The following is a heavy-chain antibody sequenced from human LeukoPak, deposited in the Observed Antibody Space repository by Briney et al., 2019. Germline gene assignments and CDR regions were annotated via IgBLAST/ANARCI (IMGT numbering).Heavy chain of an antibody. V-gene: IGHV4-38-2*01. D-gene: IGHD3-22*01. CDR2: IYHSGST. CDR1: GYSISGGYY. CDR3: ARPNYYDSSGYDY. J-gene: IGHJ4*02. Sequence: PSETLSLTCAVSGYSISGGYYRGWIRQPPGKGLEWIGSIYHSGSTYYNPSLKSRVTISVDTSKNQFSLKLSSVTAADTAVYYCARPNYYDSSGYDYWGQGTLVTVSS.